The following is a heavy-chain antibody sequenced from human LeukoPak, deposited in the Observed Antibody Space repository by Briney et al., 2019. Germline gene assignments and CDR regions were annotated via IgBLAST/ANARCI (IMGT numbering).Heavy chain of an antibody. CDR2: IKQDGSEK. Sequence: PGGSLRLSCAASGFTFTSHSMSWVRQAPGKGLEWVANIKQDGSEKYYVDSVKGRFTISRDNAKNSLYLQMNSLRAEDTAVYYCARVAAAGIYYYYYMDVWGKGTTVTVSS. CDR3: ARVAAAGIYYYYYMDV. CDR1: GFTFTSHS. V-gene: IGHV3-7*01. D-gene: IGHD6-13*01. J-gene: IGHJ6*03.